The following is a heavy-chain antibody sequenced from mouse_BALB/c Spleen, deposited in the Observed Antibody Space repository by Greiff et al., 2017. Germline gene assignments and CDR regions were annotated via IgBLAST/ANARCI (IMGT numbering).Heavy chain of an antibody. CDR1: GFTFSNYW. CDR2: NRLKSNNYAT. J-gene: IGHJ4*01. Sequence: EVKLEESGGGLVQPGGSMKLSCVASGFTFSNYWMNWVRQSPEKGLEWVAENRLKSNNYATHYAESVKGRFTISRDDSKSSVYLQMNNLRAEDTGIYYCSPLSFYAMDYWGQGTSVTVSS. D-gene: IGHD1-1*02. V-gene: IGHV6-6*02. CDR3: SPLSFYAMDY.